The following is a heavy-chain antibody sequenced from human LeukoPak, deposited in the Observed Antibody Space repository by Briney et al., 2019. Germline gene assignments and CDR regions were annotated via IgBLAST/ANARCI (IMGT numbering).Heavy chain of an antibody. D-gene: IGHD6-19*01. J-gene: IGHJ3*02. V-gene: IGHV3-23*01. CDR2: ISGSGGST. Sequence: GGSLRLSCAASGFTFSSYAMSWVRQAPGKGLEWVSVISGSGGSTYYADSVKGRFTISRDNSKNTLYLQMNSLRAEDTAVYYCAKDVFGAVAGPDAFDIWGQGTMVTVSS. CDR3: AKDVFGAVAGPDAFDI. CDR1: GFTFSSYA.